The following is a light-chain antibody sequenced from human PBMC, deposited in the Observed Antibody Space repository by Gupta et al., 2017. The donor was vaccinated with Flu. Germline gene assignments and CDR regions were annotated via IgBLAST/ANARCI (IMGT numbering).Light chain of an antibody. CDR3: QQTYTVPPT. Sequence: PSSLSASVGDRVTITCRSSQDIDTYLNWFQKKPGIAPKLLIYSASSSKTGVPARFSGGGSGTDFALIISSLQPEDFATYYCQQTYTVPPTFGGGTTVEIK. J-gene: IGKJ4*01. CDR2: SAS. V-gene: IGKV1-39*01. CDR1: QDIDTY.